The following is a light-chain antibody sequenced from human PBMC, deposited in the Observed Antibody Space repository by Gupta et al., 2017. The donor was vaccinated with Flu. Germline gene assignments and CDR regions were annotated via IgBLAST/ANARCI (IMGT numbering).Light chain of an antibody. CDR3: QQYHKGPPIT. Sequence: ERATLSCRASQSAGSDLAWEPQRPGQSPRLLIYAASSRATGVPARFSGGGSGTEFTLTISRLQSEDLATYYCQQYHKGPPITIGQGTKVEFK. CDR2: AAS. V-gene: IGKV3-15*01. J-gene: IGKJ1*01. CDR1: QSAGSD.